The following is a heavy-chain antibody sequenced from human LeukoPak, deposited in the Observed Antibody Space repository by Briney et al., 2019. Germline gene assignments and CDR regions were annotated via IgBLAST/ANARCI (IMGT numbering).Heavy chain of an antibody. CDR2: IYYSGST. CDR3: VGMATTRPFQH. V-gene: IGHV4-59*01. D-gene: IGHD5-24*01. CDR1: GGSISSYY. J-gene: IGHJ1*01. Sequence: SETQSLTCTVSGGSISSYYWSWIRQPPGKGLEWIGYIYYSGSTNYNPSLKSRVTISVDTSKNQFSLKLSSVTAADTAVYYCVGMATTRPFQHWGQGTLVTVSS.